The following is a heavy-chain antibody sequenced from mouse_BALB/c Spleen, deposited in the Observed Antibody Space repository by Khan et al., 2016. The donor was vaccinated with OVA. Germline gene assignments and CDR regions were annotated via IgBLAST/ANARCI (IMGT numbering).Heavy chain of an antibody. CDR2: INTYTGEP. V-gene: IGHV9-3-1*01. J-gene: IGHJ4*01. CDR3: ARPPYFSDVMDY. Sequence: QIQLVQSGPELKKPGETVKISCKASGYTFTNYGMNWVKQAPGKGLKWMGWINTYTGEPTYADDFKGRFAFSLETSASTAYLQINNLKDEDTATYCCARPPYFSDVMDYWGRGTSVTVSS. D-gene: IGHD2-10*01. CDR1: GYTFTNYG.